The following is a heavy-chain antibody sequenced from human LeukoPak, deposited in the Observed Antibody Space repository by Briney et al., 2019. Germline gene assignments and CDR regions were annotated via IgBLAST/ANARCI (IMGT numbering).Heavy chain of an antibody. CDR3: ARWGLGVSYVEGFDP. V-gene: IGHV1-8*02. J-gene: IGHJ5*02. CDR2: MNPNSGNT. D-gene: IGHD2-21*01. Sequence: ASVKVSCKASGYTFTSYGVSWVRQATGQGLEWMGWMNPNSGNTGYAQKFQGRVTMTRNTSISTAYMELSSLRSEDTAVYYCARWGLGVSYVEGFDPWGQGTLVTVSS. CDR1: GYTFTSYG.